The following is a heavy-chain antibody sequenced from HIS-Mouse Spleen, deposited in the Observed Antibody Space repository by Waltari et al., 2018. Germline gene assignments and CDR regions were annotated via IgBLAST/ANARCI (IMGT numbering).Heavy chain of an antibody. D-gene: IGHD6-19*01. CDR2: IDWDDDK. J-gene: IGHJ4*02. Sequence: QVTLRESGPALVKPTQTLTLTCTFSGFSLRTSGMCVSWIRQPPGKALEWLARIDWDDDKYYSTSLKTRLTISKDTSKNQVVLTMTNIDPVDTATYYCARIAEGYSSGWYAFDYWGQGTLVTVSS. V-gene: IGHV2-70*15. CDR3: ARIAEGYSSGWYAFDY. CDR1: GFSLRTSGMC.